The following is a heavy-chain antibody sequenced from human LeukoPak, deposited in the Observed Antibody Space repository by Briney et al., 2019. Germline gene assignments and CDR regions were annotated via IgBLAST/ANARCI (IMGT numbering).Heavy chain of an antibody. Sequence: TGGSLRLSCAASGFTFSSYGMHWVRQAPGKGLEWVAFIRYDGSNKYYADSVKGRFTISRDNAKNSLYLQMNSLRAEDTAVYYCARDRGSYSNSYYYYGMDVWGQGTTVTVSS. D-gene: IGHD1-26*01. J-gene: IGHJ6*02. CDR1: GFTFSSYG. CDR3: ARDRGSYSNSYYYYGMDV. V-gene: IGHV3-30*02. CDR2: IRYDGSNK.